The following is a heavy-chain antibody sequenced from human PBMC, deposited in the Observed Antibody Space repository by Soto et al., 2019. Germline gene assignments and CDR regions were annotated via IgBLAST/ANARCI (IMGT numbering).Heavy chain of an antibody. CDR3: ARAFAGELSLDY. D-gene: IGHD3-16*02. CDR2: ISYDGSNK. CDR1: GFTFSSYA. V-gene: IGHV3-30-3*01. J-gene: IGHJ4*02. Sequence: GGSLRLSCAASGFTFSSYAMHWVRQAPGKGLEWVAVISYDGSNKYYADSVKCRFTISRDNSKNTLYLQMNRLRAEDTAVYYCARAFAGELSLDYWGQGTLVTVSS.